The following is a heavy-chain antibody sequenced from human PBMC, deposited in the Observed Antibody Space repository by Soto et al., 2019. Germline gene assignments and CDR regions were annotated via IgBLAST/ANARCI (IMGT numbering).Heavy chain of an antibody. D-gene: IGHD5-12*01. CDR1: GFTVSSNY. V-gene: IGHV3-66*01. Sequence: ESGGGLVQPGGSLRLSCAASGFTVSSNYMSWVRQAPGKGLEWVSVIYSGGSTYYADSVKGRFTISRDNSKNTLYLQMNSLRAEDTAVYYCARTRGYSGYDSDYWGQGTLVTVSS. J-gene: IGHJ4*02. CDR3: ARTRGYSGYDSDY. CDR2: IYSGGST.